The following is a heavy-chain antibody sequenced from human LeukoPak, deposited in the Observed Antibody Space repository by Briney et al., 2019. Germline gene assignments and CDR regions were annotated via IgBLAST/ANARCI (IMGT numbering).Heavy chain of an antibody. J-gene: IGHJ4*02. Sequence: PSETLSLTCAVSGDSISSNDYSWSWIRQPPGTGLEWIGFIYPSGSTYYNPSLKSRVTISVDRSKNQFSLKLTSVTAADTAVYYCARYVTSSDYFDYWGQGTLVTVSS. CDR1: GDSISSNDYS. CDR3: ARYVTSSDYFDY. CDR2: IYPSGST. V-gene: IGHV4-30-2*01. D-gene: IGHD3-10*02.